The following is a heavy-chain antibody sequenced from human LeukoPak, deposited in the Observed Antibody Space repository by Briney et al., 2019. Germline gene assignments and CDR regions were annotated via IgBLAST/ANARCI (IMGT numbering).Heavy chain of an antibody. CDR3: AKGSGINHYHWIDP. V-gene: IGHV3-23*01. D-gene: IGHD1-14*01. CDR2: ISGGGGST. J-gene: IGHJ5*02. Sequence: ETLSLTCTVSGGSISTYYWSWIRQPPGKGLEWVSGISGGGGSTYYADSVKGRFTISRDNSKNTLYLQMDSLRAEDTALYYCAKGSGINHYHWIDPWGQGTLVTVSS. CDR1: GGSISTYY.